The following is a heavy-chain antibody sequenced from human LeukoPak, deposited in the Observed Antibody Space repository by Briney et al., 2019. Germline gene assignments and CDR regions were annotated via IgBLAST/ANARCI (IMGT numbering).Heavy chain of an antibody. D-gene: IGHD4-17*01. CDR3: ARETTLFFFDY. Sequence: SETLSLTCTVSGGSISSYYWSWIRQPAGKGLEWIGRIYTSGSTNYNPSLKSRVTISVDKSKNQFSLKPSSVTAADTAVYYCARETTLFFFDYWGQGTLVTVSS. V-gene: IGHV4-4*07. J-gene: IGHJ4*02. CDR1: GGSISSYY. CDR2: IYTSGST.